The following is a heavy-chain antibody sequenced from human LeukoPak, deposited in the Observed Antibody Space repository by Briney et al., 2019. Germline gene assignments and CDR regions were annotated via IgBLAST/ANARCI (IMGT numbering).Heavy chain of an antibody. V-gene: IGHV1-18*01. D-gene: IGHD6-19*01. Sequence: ASVKVSCKASGYTFTSYGISWVRQAPGQGLEWMGWISAYNGNTNYAQKLQGRVTMTTDTSTSTAYMELRSLRPDDTAVYYCARDNVGYSSGWYVYWGQGTLVTVSS. CDR1: GYTFTSYG. CDR3: ARDNVGYSSGWYVY. J-gene: IGHJ4*02. CDR2: ISAYNGNT.